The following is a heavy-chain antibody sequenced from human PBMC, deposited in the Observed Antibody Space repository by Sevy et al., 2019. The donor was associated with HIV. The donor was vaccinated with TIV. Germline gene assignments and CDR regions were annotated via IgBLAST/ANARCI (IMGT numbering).Heavy chain of an antibody. CDR1: GITLSPYW. D-gene: IGHD3-22*01. V-gene: IGHV3-74*01. J-gene: IGHJ4*02. Sequence: GGSLRLSCAASGITLSPYWMHWVRQAPGKGLVWVSRINSDGSSTSYADSVKGRFTISRDNGKNTLYLQMKSLRVEDTAVYFCSRGLYYYDMRGHQEPCDHWGQGVLVTVSS. CDR2: INSDGSST. CDR3: SRGLYYYDMRGHQEPCDH.